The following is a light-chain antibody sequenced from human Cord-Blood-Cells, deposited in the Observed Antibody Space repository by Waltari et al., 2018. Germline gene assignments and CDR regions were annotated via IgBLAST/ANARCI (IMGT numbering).Light chain of an antibody. Sequence: DIVMTQSTLSLPVTPGEPASISIRSSQSLLHSNGYNYLDWYLQKPGQSPQLLIYLGSNRASGVPDRFSGSGSGTDFTLKISRVEAEDVGVYYCMQALQTRYSFGQGTKLEIK. V-gene: IGKV2-28*01. CDR3: MQALQTRYS. CDR1: QSLLHSNGYNY. CDR2: LGS. J-gene: IGKJ2*03.